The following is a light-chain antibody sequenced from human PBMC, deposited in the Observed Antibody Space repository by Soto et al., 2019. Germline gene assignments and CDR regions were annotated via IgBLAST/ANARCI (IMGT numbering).Light chain of an antibody. J-gene: IGKJ2*01. V-gene: IGKV3-20*01. CDR3: QPYGSSPYT. CDR1: QSVSSSY. Sequence: EIVLTQSPGTLSLSPGERATLSCRASQSVSSSYLAWYQQTPGQAPRLLIYGASTLAADTPDRFSGSGSGTEFTLSISRLEPEDFAAYYCQPYGSSPYTSGQGCKLEIK. CDR2: GAS.